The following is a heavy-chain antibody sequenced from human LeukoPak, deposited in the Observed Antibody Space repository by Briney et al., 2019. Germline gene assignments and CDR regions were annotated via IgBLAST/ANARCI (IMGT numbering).Heavy chain of an antibody. V-gene: IGHV3-21*04. CDR1: GFTFSSYS. J-gene: IGHJ4*02. Sequence: GGSLRLSCAASGFTFSSYSMNWVRQAPGKGLEWVSSISSSSSYIYYADSVKGRFTISRDNAKNSLYLQMNSLRAEDTAVYYCAKVPTIFGVVIIPKTNFDYWGQGTLVTVSS. CDR3: AKVPTIFGVVIIPKTNFDY. CDR2: ISSSSSYI. D-gene: IGHD3-3*01.